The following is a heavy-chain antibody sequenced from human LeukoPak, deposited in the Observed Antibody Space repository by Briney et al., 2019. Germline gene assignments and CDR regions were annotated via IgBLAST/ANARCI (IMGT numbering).Heavy chain of an antibody. CDR1: GYSISSGYY. J-gene: IGHJ4*02. CDR3: GRVGWSGWYFDY. CDR2: ISHSGST. Sequence: PSETLSLTCAVSGYSISSGYYWGWIRQPPGKGLDWIGSISHSGSTYYNPSLRSRVTISIDTSKNQFSLKLSSVTAADTAVYYCGRVGWSGWYFDYWGQGTLVTVSS. V-gene: IGHV4-38-2*01. D-gene: IGHD1-26*01.